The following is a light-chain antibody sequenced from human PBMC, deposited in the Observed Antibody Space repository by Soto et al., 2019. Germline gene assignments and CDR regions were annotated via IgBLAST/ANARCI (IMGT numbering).Light chain of an antibody. V-gene: IGKV1-5*01. Sequence: DIQMTQSPSTLSASVGDRVTITCRASQSIYRWLAWYQQKPGKAPNLLIHDASTLERGVPSRFSGSGSGTEFTLTISSLQPDDFATYYCQQYNSYRTFGQGTKVEIK. J-gene: IGKJ1*01. CDR2: DAS. CDR3: QQYNSYRT. CDR1: QSIYRW.